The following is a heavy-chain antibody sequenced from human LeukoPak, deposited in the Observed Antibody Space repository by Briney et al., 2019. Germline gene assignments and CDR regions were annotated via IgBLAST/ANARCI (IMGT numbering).Heavy chain of an antibody. CDR1: GGTFGSYA. Sequence: ASVKVSCKASGGTFGSYAINWVRQAPGQGLEWMGSIIPMFGTTHFAQNFQGRVTITAGESTSTVFMEVGSLRSEDRAVYYCARQKADAGYDSPFDLWGQGTLVTVSS. J-gene: IGHJ4*02. V-gene: IGHV1-69*13. CDR2: IIPMFGTT. CDR3: ARQKADAGYDSPFDL. D-gene: IGHD5-12*01.